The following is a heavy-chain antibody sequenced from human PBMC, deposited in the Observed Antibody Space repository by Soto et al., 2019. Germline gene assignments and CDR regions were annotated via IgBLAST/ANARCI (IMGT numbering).Heavy chain of an antibody. J-gene: IGHJ4*02. CDR2: IYNSANT. Sequence: QVQLQESGPGLVKPSQTLSLTCTVSGASISSGAYYWSWIRQHPGKGLEWIGHIYNSANTYYNPSLKSRLSMSIDTSKNQFSLKLSSVTAADTAVYYCARDLFPDAGSFDYWGQGTLFTVSS. CDR3: ARDLFPDAGSFDY. V-gene: IGHV4-31*03. D-gene: IGHD2-15*01. CDR1: GASISSGAYY.